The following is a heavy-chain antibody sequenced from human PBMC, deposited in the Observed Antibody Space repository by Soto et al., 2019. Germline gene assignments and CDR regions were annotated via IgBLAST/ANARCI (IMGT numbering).Heavy chain of an antibody. CDR3: AADSPYGDYADY. J-gene: IGHJ4*02. CDR1: GFTFTSSA. CDR2: IVVGSGNT. D-gene: IGHD4-17*01. Sequence: QMQLVQSGPEVKKPGTSVKVSCKASGFTFTSSAVQWVRQARGQRLEWIGWIVVGSGNTNYAQKFQERVTITRDMSTSTAYMELSSLRSEDTAVYYCAADSPYGDYADYWGQGTLVTVSS. V-gene: IGHV1-58*01.